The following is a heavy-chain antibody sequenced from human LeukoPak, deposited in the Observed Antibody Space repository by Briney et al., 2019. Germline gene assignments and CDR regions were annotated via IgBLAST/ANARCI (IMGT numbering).Heavy chain of an antibody. CDR1: GYTLTELS. Sequence: ASVNVSCKVSGYTLTELSMLWVRQAPGKGLEWMGGFDPEDGETIYAQKFQGRVTVTEDTSTDTAYMELSSLRSEDTAVYYCATDPDYYDSSGYYSQHWGQGTLVTVSS. V-gene: IGHV1-24*01. D-gene: IGHD3-22*01. CDR3: ATDPDYYDSSGYYSQH. CDR2: FDPEDGET. J-gene: IGHJ1*01.